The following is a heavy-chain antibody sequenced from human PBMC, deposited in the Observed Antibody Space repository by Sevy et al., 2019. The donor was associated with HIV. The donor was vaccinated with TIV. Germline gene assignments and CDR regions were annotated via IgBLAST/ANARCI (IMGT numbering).Heavy chain of an antibody. CDR3: ARDHGYCSGGSCYSGGY. CDR1: GFTFSSYT. V-gene: IGHV3-21*06. CDR2: SSGTGSYI. J-gene: IGHJ4*02. Sequence: GGSLRLSCSASGFTFSSYTMIWVRQAPGRGLEWVSASSGTGSYIYYADSVKDRFTISIDNAKNLLYLQMNSLRAEDTAVYYCARDHGYCSGGSCYSGGYWGQGTLVTVSS. D-gene: IGHD2-15*01.